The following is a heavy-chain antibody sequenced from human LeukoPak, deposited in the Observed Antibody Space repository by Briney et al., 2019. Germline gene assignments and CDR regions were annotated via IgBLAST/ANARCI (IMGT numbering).Heavy chain of an antibody. CDR1: GFTVSSNY. CDR2: IYSGGST. J-gene: IGHJ4*02. Sequence: GGSLRLSCAASGFTVSSNYMSWVRQAPGKGLEWVSVIYSGGSTYYADSVKGRFTISRDNSKNTLYLQMNSLRAEDTAVYYCARGCSGGSCYPYDYWGQGTLVTVSS. V-gene: IGHV3-66*01. D-gene: IGHD2-15*01. CDR3: ARGCSGGSCYPYDY.